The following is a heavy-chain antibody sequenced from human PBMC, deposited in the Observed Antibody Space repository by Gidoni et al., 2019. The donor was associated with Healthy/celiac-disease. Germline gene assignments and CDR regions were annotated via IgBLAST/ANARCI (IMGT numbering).Heavy chain of an antibody. J-gene: IGHJ3*02. CDR1: GGNLSSYT. Sequence: QVQLVQSGDEVKKPGSSGEVYCMASGGNLSSYTFSWVRQAPGQGLEWMGRIIPILGIANYAQKFQGRVTITADKSTSTAYMELSSLRSEDTAVYYCARLGNDAFDIWGQGTMVTVSS. D-gene: IGHD7-27*01. V-gene: IGHV1-69*02. CDR2: IIPILGIA. CDR3: ARLGNDAFDI.